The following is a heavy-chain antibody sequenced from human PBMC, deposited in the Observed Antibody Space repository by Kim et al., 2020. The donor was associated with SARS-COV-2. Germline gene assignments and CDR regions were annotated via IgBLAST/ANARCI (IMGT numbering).Heavy chain of an antibody. Sequence: NIAKKFTGRATMTRDTSISTAYMELGRLRSDDTAVYYCAREVSGWYHYFDYWGQGTLVTVSS. D-gene: IGHD6-19*01. J-gene: IGHJ4*02. CDR3: AREVSGWYHYFDY. V-gene: IGHV1-2*02.